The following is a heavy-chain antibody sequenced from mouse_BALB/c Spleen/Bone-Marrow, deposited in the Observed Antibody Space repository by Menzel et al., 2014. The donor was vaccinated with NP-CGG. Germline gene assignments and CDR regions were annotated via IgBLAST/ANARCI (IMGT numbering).Heavy chain of an antibody. CDR2: IWAGGST. V-gene: IGHV2-9*02. D-gene: IGHD1-1*02. Sequence: VHLVESGPGLVAPSQSLSTTCTVSGFSLTSYGVHWVRQPPGKGLEWLGVIWAGGSTNYNSALMSRLSISKDNSKSQVFLKMNSLQTDDTAMYYCARDGVYGSHYYAMDYWGQGTSVTVSS. CDR3: ARDGVYGSHYYAMDY. CDR1: GFSLTSYG. J-gene: IGHJ4*01.